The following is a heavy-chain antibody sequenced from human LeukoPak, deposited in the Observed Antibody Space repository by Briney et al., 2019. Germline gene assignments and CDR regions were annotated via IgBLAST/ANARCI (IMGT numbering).Heavy chain of an antibody. CDR3: ARGRTGFDP. Sequence: TSSETLSLTCTVSGDYISSHYWSWLRQPPGKGLEWIGYIYYSGSTNYNPSLKSRVPLPADTSNNQFSLKLSSVSAAETAVYYCARGRTGFDPWGQGTQVTVSS. V-gene: IGHV4-59*11. CDR2: IYYSGST. D-gene: IGHD1-1*01. CDR1: GDYISSHY. J-gene: IGHJ5*02.